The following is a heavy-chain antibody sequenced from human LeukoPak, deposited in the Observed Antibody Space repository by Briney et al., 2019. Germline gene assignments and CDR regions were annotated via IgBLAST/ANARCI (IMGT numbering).Heavy chain of an antibody. V-gene: IGHV3-21*01. CDR3: ARHLGYYDSSGPSYAFDI. CDR1: GFPLSSYR. D-gene: IGHD3-22*01. CDR2: ISSSSSYI. J-gene: IGHJ3*02. Sequence: PGGSLRLSCAASGFPLSSYRMNWVRRAPGKGLGWVSSISSSSSYIYYADSVKGRFTISRDNGKNSLYLQMNSLRAEDTAVYYCARHLGYYDSSGPSYAFDIWGQGTMVTVSS.